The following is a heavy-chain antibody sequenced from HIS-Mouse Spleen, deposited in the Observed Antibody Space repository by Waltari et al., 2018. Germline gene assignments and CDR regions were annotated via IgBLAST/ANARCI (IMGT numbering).Heavy chain of an antibody. V-gene: IGHV3-30*04. CDR1: GFTFGDYA. CDR2: ISYDGSNK. Sequence: VQLVESGGGLVKPGRSLRRSCTASGFTFGDYAMSWVRQAPGKGLEWVAVISYDGSNKYYADSVKGRFTISRDNSKNTLYLQMNSLRAEDTAVYYCARRYSGYDLGYWGQGTLVTVSS. CDR3: ARRYSGYDLGY. J-gene: IGHJ4*02. D-gene: IGHD5-12*01.